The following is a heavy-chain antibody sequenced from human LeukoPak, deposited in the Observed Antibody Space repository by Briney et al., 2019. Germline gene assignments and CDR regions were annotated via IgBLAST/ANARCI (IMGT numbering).Heavy chain of an antibody. V-gene: IGHV3-43*01. Sequence: SGGSLRLSCAASGFTFDDYTMHWVRQAPGKGLEWVSPISWDGGSTYYADSVKGRFTISRDNSKNSLYLQMNSLRSEDTALYYCAKGGVTMVRGAIKSYYYYMDVWGKGTTVTVSS. CDR2: ISWDGGST. CDR1: GFTFDDYT. J-gene: IGHJ6*03. CDR3: AKGGVTMVRGAIKSYYYYMDV. D-gene: IGHD3-10*01.